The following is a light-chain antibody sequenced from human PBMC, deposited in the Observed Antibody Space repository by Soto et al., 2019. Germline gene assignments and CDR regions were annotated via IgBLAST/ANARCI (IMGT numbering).Light chain of an antibody. CDR3: QQYNSYSVT. J-gene: IGKJ2*01. CDR1: QSISSW. Sequence: DIQMTQSPSTLSASVGDRVTITCRASQSISSWLAWYQQKPGKAPKLLIYDASSLESGVPSRFSGSGSGTEFTLTISSLQPDDFATYDCQQYNSYSVTVGQGPNLEIK. CDR2: DAS. V-gene: IGKV1-5*01.